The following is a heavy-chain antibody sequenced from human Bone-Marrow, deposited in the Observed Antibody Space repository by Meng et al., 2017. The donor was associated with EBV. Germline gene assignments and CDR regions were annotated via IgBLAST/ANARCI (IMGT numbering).Heavy chain of an antibody. CDR3: ALWFREHFDY. CDR1: GFTFSDSA. D-gene: IGHD3-10*01. CDR2: ISAGIGNT. Sequence: VQLLGFGGGLVQPGGSLRLSCAASGFTFSDSAMSWVRQAPGKGLEWVSTISAGIGNTHYADSVKGRFTISRDNSKNTLYLQMNNLRADDTAVYYCALWFREHFDYWGQGTLVTVAS. V-gene: IGHV3-23*01. J-gene: IGHJ4*02.